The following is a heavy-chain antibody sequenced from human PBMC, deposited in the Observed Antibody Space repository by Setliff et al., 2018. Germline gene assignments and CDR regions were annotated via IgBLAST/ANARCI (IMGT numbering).Heavy chain of an antibody. CDR2: LSSDGTRT. CDR1: GFTFNTYW. CDR3: ARDDPGVGIDY. Sequence: GGSLRLSCAASGFTFNTYWMHWVRQVPGKGLVWVSFLSSDGTRTGYADSVKGRFTIARDNADNMLYLQMNSLRDEDTAVYYCARDDPGVGIDYWGQGTLVTVSS. J-gene: IGHJ4*02. D-gene: IGHD7-27*01. V-gene: IGHV3-74*01.